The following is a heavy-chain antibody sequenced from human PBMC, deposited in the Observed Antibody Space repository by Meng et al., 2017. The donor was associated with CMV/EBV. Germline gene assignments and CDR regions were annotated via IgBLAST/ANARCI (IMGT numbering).Heavy chain of an antibody. V-gene: IGHV4-34*01. CDR3: ARRGRITMVRGVRYYYGMDV. J-gene: IGHJ6*02. CDR2: INHSGST. Sequence: SETLSLTCAVYGGSFSGYYWSWIRQPPGKGLEWIGEINHSGSTNYNPSLKSRVTISVDTSKNQFSLKLSSVTAADTAVYYCARRGRITMVRGVRYYYGMDVWGQGTTVTSP. D-gene: IGHD3-10*01. CDR1: GGSFSGYY.